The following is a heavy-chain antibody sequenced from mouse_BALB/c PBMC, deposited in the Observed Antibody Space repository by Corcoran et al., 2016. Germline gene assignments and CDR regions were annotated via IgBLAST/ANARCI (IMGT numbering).Heavy chain of an antibody. CDR1: GFSLSTSGMG. D-gene: IGHD3-1*01. CDR2: IYWDDDK. J-gene: IGHJ4*01. CDR3: ARRSSGAPYYAMDY. Sequence: QVTLKESGPGILQPSQTLSLTCSFSGFSLSTSGMGVSWIRQPSGKGLEWLAHIYWDDDKRYNPSLKSRLTISKDTSRNQVFLKITSVDTADTATYYCARRSSGAPYYAMDYWGQGTSVTVSS. V-gene: IGHV8-12*01.